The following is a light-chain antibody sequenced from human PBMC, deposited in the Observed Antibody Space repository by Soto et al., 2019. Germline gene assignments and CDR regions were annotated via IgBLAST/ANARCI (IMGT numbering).Light chain of an antibody. CDR2: RND. CDR1: STNIERNY. J-gene: IGLJ3*02. CDR3: AAWDDILSSLV. V-gene: IGLV1-47*01. Sequence: QSVLTQPPSASGTPGQRVTISCSGSSTNIERNYVYWYQQLPGTAPKVLLYRNDQRPSGVPDRCSGSKSGTSASLAISGLRSEDEADYYCAAWDDILSSLVFGGGTKLTVL.